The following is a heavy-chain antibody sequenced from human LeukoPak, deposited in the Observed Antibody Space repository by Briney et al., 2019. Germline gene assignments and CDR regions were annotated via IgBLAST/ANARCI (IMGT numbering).Heavy chain of an antibody. CDR1: GYSFTSYW. Sequence: PGESLKTSCKGSGYSFTSYWIGWVRQMPGKGLEWMGIIYPGDSDTRYSPSFQGQVTISADKSISTAYLQWSSLRASDTAMYYCARHNTHRSYSNYVEWFDPWGQGTLVTVSS. J-gene: IGHJ5*02. V-gene: IGHV5-51*01. CDR3: ARHNTHRSYSNYVEWFDP. CDR2: IYPGDSDT. D-gene: IGHD4-11*01.